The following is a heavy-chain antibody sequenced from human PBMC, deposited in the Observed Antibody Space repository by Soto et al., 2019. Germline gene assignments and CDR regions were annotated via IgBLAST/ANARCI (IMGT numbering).Heavy chain of an antibody. CDR2: ILPFFGTA. Sequence: QVHLVQSGAEVKKPGSSVKVSCKYSGGTFRTESINWVRQAPGQGLEWMGGILPFFGTADYAPRCQGRVPITADGATTRAYRELSSLTSQYPAVYFGARGHEYGCNSDAFDVWGQGTMVTVSS. CDR3: ARGHEYGCNSDAFDV. J-gene: IGHJ3*01. D-gene: IGHD4-17*01. V-gene: IGHV1-69*13. CDR1: GGTFRTES.